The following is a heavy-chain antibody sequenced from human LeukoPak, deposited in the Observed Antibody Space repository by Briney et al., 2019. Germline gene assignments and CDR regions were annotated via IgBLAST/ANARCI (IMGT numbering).Heavy chain of an antibody. Sequence: GASVKVSCKASGYTFTGYYIHWVRQAPGQGLEWMGRINPNSGGTDYAQKFQGRVTMTRDTSTSTVYMELSSLRSEDTAVYYCARDPDSSGYYSNWYDPWGQGTLVTVSS. D-gene: IGHD3-22*01. CDR1: GYTFTGYY. J-gene: IGHJ5*02. CDR2: INPNSGGT. CDR3: ARDPDSSGYYSNWYDP. V-gene: IGHV1-2*06.